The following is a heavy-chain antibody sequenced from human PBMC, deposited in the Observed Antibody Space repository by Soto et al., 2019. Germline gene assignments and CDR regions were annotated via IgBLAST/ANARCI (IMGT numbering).Heavy chain of an antibody. Sequence: GESLKISCKGSGYSFTSYWIGWVRQMPGKGLEWMGIIYPGDSDTRYSPSFQGQVTISADKSISTAYLQWSSLKASDTAVYYCAKEKFRRGPSPMYAMDLWGQGTTVTVSS. D-gene: IGHD5-12*01. CDR2: IYPGDSDT. CDR1: GYSFTSYW. V-gene: IGHV5-51*01. J-gene: IGHJ6*02. CDR3: AKEKFRRGPSPMYAMDL.